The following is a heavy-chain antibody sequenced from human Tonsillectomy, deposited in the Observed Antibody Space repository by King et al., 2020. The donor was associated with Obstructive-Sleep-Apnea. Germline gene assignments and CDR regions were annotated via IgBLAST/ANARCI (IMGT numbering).Heavy chain of an antibody. V-gene: IGHV3-9*01. D-gene: IGHD6-19*01. Sequence: VQLVESGGGLVQPGRPLRLSCGASGFTFDDYAMHWVRQAPVKGLEWVSGISWNSGSIGYADSVKGRFTISRDNTKNSVYLQMNSLRGEDTAMYYCAKDIYSGWYEGHFEYWGQGALVTVSS. CDR2: ISWNSGSI. CDR3: AKDIYSGWYEGHFEY. CDR1: GFTFDDYA. J-gene: IGHJ4*02.